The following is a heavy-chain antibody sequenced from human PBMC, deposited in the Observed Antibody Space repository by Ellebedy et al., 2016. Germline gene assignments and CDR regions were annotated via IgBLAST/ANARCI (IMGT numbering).Heavy chain of an antibody. CDR3: ARGSNYGFDI. Sequence: GGSLRLSXAASAVTVNSQYMAWIRQAPGKGLEWISFITATGGTYYADSVKGRFMISRDNAENSLYLQIDSLRDEDTAVYYCARGSNYGFDIWGQGTMVTVSS. CDR1: AVTVNSQY. J-gene: IGHJ3*02. D-gene: IGHD3-16*01. CDR2: ITATGGT. V-gene: IGHV3-48*02.